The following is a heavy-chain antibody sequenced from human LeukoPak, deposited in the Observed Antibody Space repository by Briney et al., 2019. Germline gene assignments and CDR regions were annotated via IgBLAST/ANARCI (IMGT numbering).Heavy chain of an antibody. Sequence: TSVKVSCKASGGTFSSYAISWVRQAPGQGLEWMGGIIPIFGTANYAQKFQGRVTITADESTSTAYMELSSLRSEDTAVYYCARVYPRDGRDAFDIWGQGTMVTVSS. CDR2: IIPIFGTA. V-gene: IGHV1-69*13. J-gene: IGHJ3*02. D-gene: IGHD5-24*01. CDR1: GGTFSSYA. CDR3: ARVYPRDGRDAFDI.